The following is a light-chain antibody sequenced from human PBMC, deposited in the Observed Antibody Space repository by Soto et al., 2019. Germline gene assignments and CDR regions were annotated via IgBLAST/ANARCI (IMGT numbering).Light chain of an antibody. CDR1: QSVLHTSHNKNY. CDR2: SAS. Sequence: DIVMTQSPDSLAVSLGERATINCKSSQSVLHTSHNKNYLAWFQHKPGQPPNLLIYSASTRESGVPDRFSGSGSGTDFTLTISSLQAEDVAVYYCQQYYTTPYTFGQGTKLEIK. V-gene: IGKV4-1*01. CDR3: QQYYTTPYT. J-gene: IGKJ2*01.